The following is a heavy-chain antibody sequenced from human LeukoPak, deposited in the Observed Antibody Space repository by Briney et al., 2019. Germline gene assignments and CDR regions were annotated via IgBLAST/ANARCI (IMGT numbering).Heavy chain of an antibody. D-gene: IGHD2/OR15-2a*01. J-gene: IGHJ4*02. CDR3: AREGPRGNSQFDY. CDR2: ISSSNSYI. V-gene: IGHV3-21*01. Sequence: PGGSLRLSCAVSGFTFSSYNMNWVRQAPGKGLEWVSFISSSNSYIYYTNSVKGRFTISRDNAKNSLYLQMNSLRAEDTAIYYCAREGPRGNSQFDYWGQGTLVTVSS. CDR1: GFTFSSYN.